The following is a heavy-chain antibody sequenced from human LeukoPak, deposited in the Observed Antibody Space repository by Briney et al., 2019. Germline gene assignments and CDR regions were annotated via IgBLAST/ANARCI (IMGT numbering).Heavy chain of an antibody. J-gene: IGHJ4*02. CDR3: ARDPGWWGYFVY. V-gene: IGHV4-59*01. CDR2: IYYSGST. CDR1: GGSISSYY. Sequence: KSSETLSLTCTVSGGSISSYYWSWIRQPPGKGLEWIGYIYYSGSTNYNPSLKSRVTISVDTSKNQFSLKLSSVTAADTAVYYCARDPGWWGYFVYWGQGTLVTVSS. D-gene: IGHD2-8*02.